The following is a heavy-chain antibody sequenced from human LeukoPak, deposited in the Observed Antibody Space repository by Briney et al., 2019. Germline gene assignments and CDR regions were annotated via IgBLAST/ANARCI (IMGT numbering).Heavy chain of an antibody. J-gene: IGHJ4*02. CDR2: IYGGGRT. D-gene: IGHD5-18*01. V-gene: IGHV3-66*01. CDR1: GFTVSSSF. CDR3: ARGRGDSNGYVDY. Sequence: GGSLRLSCAASGFTVSSSFMSWVRQAPGKGLEWVSVIYGGGRTYYTDSVKGRFTIARDNSEGTLYLQMNSLRAEDSAVYYCARGRGDSNGYVDYWGQGTLVTVSS.